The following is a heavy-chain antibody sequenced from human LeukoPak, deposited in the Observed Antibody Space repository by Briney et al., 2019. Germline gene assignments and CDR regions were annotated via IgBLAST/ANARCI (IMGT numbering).Heavy chain of an antibody. D-gene: IGHD3-10*01. J-gene: IGHJ4*02. V-gene: IGHV3-30-3*01. Sequence: GGSLRLSCAASGFTFSSYAMHWDRQAPGKGLEWVAVISYDGSNKYYADSVKGRFTISRDNSKNTLYLQMNSLRAEDTAVYYCARAFGARNYYGSGDRWGQGTLVTVSS. CDR1: GFTFSSYA. CDR3: ARAFGARNYYGSGDR. CDR2: ISYDGSNK.